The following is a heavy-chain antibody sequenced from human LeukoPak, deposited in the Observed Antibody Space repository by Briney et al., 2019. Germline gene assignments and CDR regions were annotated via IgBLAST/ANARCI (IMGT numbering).Heavy chain of an antibody. CDR2: IYHSGST. CDR3: ARGGIYTSSSDFAF. J-gene: IGHJ4*02. Sequence: SETLSLTCTVSGYSISSGFYWGWIRQPPGKGLEWIGSIYHSGSTYYNPSLKSRVTMSVDTSKNQFSLKLSSVTAADTAVYYCARGGIYTSSSDFAFWGQGTLVAVSS. V-gene: IGHV4-38-2*02. D-gene: IGHD6-6*01. CDR1: GYSISSGFY.